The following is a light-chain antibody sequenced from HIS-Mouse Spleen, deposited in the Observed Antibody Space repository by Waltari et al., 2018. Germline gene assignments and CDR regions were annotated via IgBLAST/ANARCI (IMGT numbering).Light chain of an antibody. CDR2: KDS. CDR3: QSADSSGTYWV. Sequence: SSELTQPPSVSVSPGQTARITCSGDALPKQYAYWYQQKPGHAPVLGIYKDSKRPSGIPERFSGSSSGTTVTLTISGVQAEDEADYYCQSADSSGTYWVFGGGTKLTVL. V-gene: IGLV3-25*03. J-gene: IGLJ3*02. CDR1: ALPKQY.